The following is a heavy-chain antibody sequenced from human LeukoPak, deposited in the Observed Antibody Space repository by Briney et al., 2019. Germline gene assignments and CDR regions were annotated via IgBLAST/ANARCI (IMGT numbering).Heavy chain of an antibody. V-gene: IGHV1-46*01. CDR1: GYTFTSYG. CDR2: VNPNDGST. Sequence: ASVKVSCKASGYTFTSYGISWVRQAPGQGPEWMGIVNPNDGSTTYAQKFQGRVTMTRDMSTNTVYMELSSLRSDDTAEYFCAIVSPMTTVARGQGAFDIWGQGTMVIVSA. D-gene: IGHD4-23*01. J-gene: IGHJ3*02. CDR3: AIVSPMTTVARGQGAFDI.